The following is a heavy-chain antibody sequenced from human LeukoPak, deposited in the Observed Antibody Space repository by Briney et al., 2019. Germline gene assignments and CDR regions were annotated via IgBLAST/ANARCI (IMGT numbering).Heavy chain of an antibody. CDR3: ASIQDMAGQLDTFDY. D-gene: IGHD6-13*01. CDR2: ISFSGSTI. V-gene: IGHV3-11*01. CDR1: GFTFSDYY. Sequence: PGGSLRLSCAASGFTFSDYYMSWIRQAPGKGLEWVSYISFSGSTIYYADSVKGRFTISRDNAKNSLYLQMNSLRAEDTAVYYCASIQDMAGQLDTFDYWGQGTLVTVSS. J-gene: IGHJ4*02.